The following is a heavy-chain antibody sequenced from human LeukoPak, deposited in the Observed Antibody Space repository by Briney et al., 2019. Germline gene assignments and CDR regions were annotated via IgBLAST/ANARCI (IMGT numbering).Heavy chain of an antibody. D-gene: IGHD6-13*01. Sequence: GGSLRLSCAASGFTFSNAYMSWVRQAPGKGLEWVGRIKSKTDGGTTDYAAPVKGRFTISRDDSKNTLYLQMNSLKTEDTAVHYCTTDAGYSSRWYNYWGQGTLVTVSS. CDR2: IKSKTDGGTT. CDR3: TTDAGYSSRWYNY. J-gene: IGHJ4*02. CDR1: GFTFSNAY. V-gene: IGHV3-15*01.